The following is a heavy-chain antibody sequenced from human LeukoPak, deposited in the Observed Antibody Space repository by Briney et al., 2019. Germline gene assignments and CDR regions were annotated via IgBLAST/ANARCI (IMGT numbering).Heavy chain of an antibody. V-gene: IGHV1-18*01. J-gene: IGHJ4*02. CDR3: ARHPISVRRFDY. CDR2: ISAYNGNT. D-gene: IGHD2-21*01. CDR1: GGTFSSYA. Sequence: GASVKVSCKASGGTFSSYAISWVRQAPGQGLEWMGWISAYNGNTNYAQKLQGRVTMTTDTSTSTAYMELRSLRSDDTAVYYCARHPISVRRFDYWGQGTLVTVSS.